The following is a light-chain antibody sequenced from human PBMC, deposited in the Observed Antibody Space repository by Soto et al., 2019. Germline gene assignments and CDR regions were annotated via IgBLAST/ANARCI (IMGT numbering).Light chain of an antibody. CDR2: AAS. J-gene: IGKJ2*03. Sequence: DIQLTQSPSSLSASVGDRLTITCRANQSISAYLSWYQQSPGKAPKLLMYAASNLQSGVPSRFSGSGSWTDFTLTITSLRPEDFATYYCQETYSSPYSFGQGTKVEIK. CDR1: QSISAY. CDR3: QETYSSPYS. V-gene: IGKV1-39*01.